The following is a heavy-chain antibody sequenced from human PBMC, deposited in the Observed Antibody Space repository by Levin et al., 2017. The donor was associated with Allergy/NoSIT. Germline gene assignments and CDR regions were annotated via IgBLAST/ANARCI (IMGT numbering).Heavy chain of an antibody. Sequence: GGSLRLSCAASGFTFSSYGMHWVRQAPGKGLKWVAVISYDGSNKYYADSVKGRFTISRDNSKNTLYLQMNSLRAEDTAVYYCAKGGGYCSSTSCYGSYYYYYMDVWGKGTTVTVSS. CDR2: ISYDGSNK. CDR1: GFTFSSYG. CDR3: AKGGGYCSSTSCYGSYYYYYMDV. D-gene: IGHD2-2*01. V-gene: IGHV3-30*18. J-gene: IGHJ6*03.